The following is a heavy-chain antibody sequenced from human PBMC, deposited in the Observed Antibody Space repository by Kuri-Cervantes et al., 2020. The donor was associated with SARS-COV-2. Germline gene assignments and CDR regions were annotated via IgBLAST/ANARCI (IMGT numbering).Heavy chain of an antibody. CDR3: ARDPTGVAGVGRFFDY. Sequence: GGSLRLSCAASGFTFDDCGMSWVRQAPGKGLEWVSRINWNGGSTGYADSVKGRFTISRDNAKNSLYLQMNNLRAEDTALYFCARDPTGVAGVGRFFDYWGQGALVTVSS. D-gene: IGHD6-19*01. V-gene: IGHV3-20*04. J-gene: IGHJ4*02. CDR1: GFTFDDCG. CDR2: INWNGGST.